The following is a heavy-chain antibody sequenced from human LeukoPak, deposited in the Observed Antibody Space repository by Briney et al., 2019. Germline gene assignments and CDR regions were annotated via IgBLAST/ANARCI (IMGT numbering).Heavy chain of an antibody. CDR3: ARENDYYDSSGYYPDAFDI. D-gene: IGHD3-22*01. V-gene: IGHV1-18*04. J-gene: IGHJ3*02. Sequence: ASVKVSCKASGYTFTGYYMHWVRQAPGQGLEWMGWISAYNGNTNYAQKLQGRVTMTTDTSTSTAYMELRSLRSDDTAVYYCARENDYYDSSGYYPDAFDIWGQGTMVTVSS. CDR2: ISAYNGNT. CDR1: GYTFTGYY.